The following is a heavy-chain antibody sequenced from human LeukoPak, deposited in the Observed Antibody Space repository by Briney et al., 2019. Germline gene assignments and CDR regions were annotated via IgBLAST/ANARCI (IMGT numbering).Heavy chain of an antibody. D-gene: IGHD1-1*01. CDR2: INPNSGGT. V-gene: IGHV1-2*04. J-gene: IGHJ4*02. Sequence: ASVTVFCTASGYTFTGYYMHWVRQAPGQGLEWMGWINPNSGGTNYAQKFQGWVTMTRDTSISTAYMELSRLRSDDTAVYYCAREGPTGTLGYWGQGTLVTVSS. CDR3: AREGPTGTLGY. CDR1: GYTFTGYY.